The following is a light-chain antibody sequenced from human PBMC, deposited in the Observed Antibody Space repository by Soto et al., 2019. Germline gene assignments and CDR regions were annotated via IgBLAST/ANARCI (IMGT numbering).Light chain of an antibody. V-gene: IGLV2-14*03. CDR3: SSYTDTATPVV. Sequence: QSALTQPASMSGSPGQSITFSCTGTSRDVGGYNSVAWYQQRPGQAPKLIIFDVISRPSGISDRFSGSKSGDTASLTISGLQPDDEADYYCSSYTDTATPVVFGGGTKLTVL. CDR2: DVI. CDR1: SRDVGGYNS. J-gene: IGLJ2*01.